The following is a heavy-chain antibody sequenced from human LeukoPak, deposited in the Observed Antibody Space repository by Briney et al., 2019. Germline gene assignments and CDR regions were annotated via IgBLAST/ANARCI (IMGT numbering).Heavy chain of an antibody. Sequence: GASVKVSCKASGYTFTSYGISWVRQAPGQGLEWMGWISAYNGNTNYAQKLQGRVTMTTDTPTSTAYMELRSLRSDDTAVYYCARDREAYDILTGLFDYWGQGTLVTVSS. J-gene: IGHJ4*02. CDR2: ISAYNGNT. CDR3: ARDREAYDILTGLFDY. D-gene: IGHD3-9*01. V-gene: IGHV1-18*04. CDR1: GYTFTSYG.